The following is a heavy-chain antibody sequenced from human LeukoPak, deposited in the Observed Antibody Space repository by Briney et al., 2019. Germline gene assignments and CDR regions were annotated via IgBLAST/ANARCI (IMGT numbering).Heavy chain of an antibody. CDR2: IYTSGST. V-gene: IGHV4-61*02. CDR3: ARGLVVPAAILYYYYGMDV. CDR1: GGSIRSGSYY. J-gene: IGHJ6*02. D-gene: IGHD2-2*01. Sequence: SETLSLTCTVSGGSIRSGSYYWSWIRQPAGTGLEWIGRIYTSGSTNYNPSLKSRVTISVDTSKNQLSLKLSSVTAADTAVYYCARGLVVPAAILYYYYGMDVWGQGTTVTVSS.